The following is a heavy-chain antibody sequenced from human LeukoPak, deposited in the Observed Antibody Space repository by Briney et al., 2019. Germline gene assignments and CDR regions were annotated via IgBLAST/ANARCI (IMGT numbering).Heavy chain of an antibody. J-gene: IGHJ4*02. V-gene: IGHV1-2*02. D-gene: IGHD6-13*01. Sequence: ASVRVSFKASGYSFTGHYMHWVRQAPGQGPEWMGWINPNSGGTNYALKFQGRVTMTSDTSISTAYMELRRLRSDDTAVYYCVGDSSSWYRYYRGVYWGERTLVTVSS. CDR3: VGDSSSWYRYYRGVY. CDR2: INPNSGGT. CDR1: GYSFTGHY.